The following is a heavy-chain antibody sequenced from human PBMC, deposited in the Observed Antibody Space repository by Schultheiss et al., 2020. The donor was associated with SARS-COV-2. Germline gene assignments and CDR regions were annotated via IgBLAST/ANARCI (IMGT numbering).Heavy chain of an antibody. CDR2: ISYSGST. Sequence: SETLSLTCTVSGGSIYNYYWSWIRQPPGKGLEWIGYISYSGSTNYNPSLKSRVTVSVDTSKNQFSRKLRSVTPADTAVYFCASDGYSYGTFGYWGQGTLVTVAS. D-gene: IGHD5-18*01. V-gene: IGHV4-59*01. J-gene: IGHJ4*02. CDR3: ASDGYSYGTFGY. CDR1: GGSIYNYY.